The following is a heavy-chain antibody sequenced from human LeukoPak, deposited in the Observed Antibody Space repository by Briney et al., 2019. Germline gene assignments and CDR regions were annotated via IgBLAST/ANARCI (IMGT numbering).Heavy chain of an antibody. CDR1: GFTFSSYG. V-gene: IGHV3-23*01. CDR2: ISGGGGST. D-gene: IGHD6-13*01. CDR3: AKAAAGTEYYFEY. J-gene: IGHJ4*02. Sequence: GGSLRLSCAASGFTFSSYGMSWVRQAPGKGLEWVSAISGGGGSTYYADSVKGRFTISRDNSKNTLYLQMDSLRAEDTAVYYCAKAAAGTEYYFEYWGQGTLVTVSS.